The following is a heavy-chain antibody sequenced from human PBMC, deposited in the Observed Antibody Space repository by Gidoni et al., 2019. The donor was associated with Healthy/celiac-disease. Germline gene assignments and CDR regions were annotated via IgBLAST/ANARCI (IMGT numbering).Heavy chain of an antibody. CDR2: IIPILGIA. D-gene: IGHD2-15*01. CDR1: GGTFSSYA. V-gene: IGHV1-69*04. J-gene: IGHJ4*02. Sequence: QVQLVRSGAEVKKPGSSVKVSCKDSGGTFSSYAISWVRQAPGQGLEWMGRIIPILGIANYAQKFQGRVTITADKSTSTAYMELSSLRSEDTAVYYCARVGSEYCSGGSCYLFDYWGQGTLVTVSS. CDR3: ARVGSEYCSGGSCYLFDY.